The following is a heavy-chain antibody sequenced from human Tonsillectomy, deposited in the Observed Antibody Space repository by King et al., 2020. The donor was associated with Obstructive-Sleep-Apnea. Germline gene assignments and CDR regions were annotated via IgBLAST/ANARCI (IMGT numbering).Heavy chain of an antibody. CDR3: ARVRGSWSFDY. CDR2: IKQDGSEK. J-gene: IGHJ4*02. CDR1: GFTFSSYW. D-gene: IGHD6-13*01. Sequence: QLVQSGGGLVQPGGSLRLSCAASGFTFSSYWMSWVRQAPGKGLEWVANIKQDGSEKYYVDFLKGRFTISRDNAKNSLYLQMNSLRAEDTAVYYCARVRGSWSFDYWGQGTLVTVSS. V-gene: IGHV3-7*03.